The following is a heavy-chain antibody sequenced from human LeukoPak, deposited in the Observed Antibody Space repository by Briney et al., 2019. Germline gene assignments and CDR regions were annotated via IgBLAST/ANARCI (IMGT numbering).Heavy chain of an antibody. CDR1: GYTFTSYY. D-gene: IGHD4-11*01. J-gene: IGHJ4*02. CDR3: ARPQRSNYPNEFDY. Sequence: GASVNVSFKASGYTFTSYYMHWVRQAPGQGREGMGMINPSGGSTSYAQKFQGRVTMTRDTSTSTVYMELSSLRSEDTAVYYCARPQRSNYPNEFDYWGQGTLVTVSS. V-gene: IGHV1-46*01. CDR2: INPSGGST.